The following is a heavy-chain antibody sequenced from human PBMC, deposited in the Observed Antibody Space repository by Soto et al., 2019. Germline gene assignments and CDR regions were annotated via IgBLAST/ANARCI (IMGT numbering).Heavy chain of an antibody. Sequence: HPGGSLRLSCAASGFTFSSYWMHWVRQAPGKGLVWVSRINSDGSSTSYADSVKGRFTISRDNAKNTLYLQMNSLRAEDTAVYYCAREDIVLMVYAYYFDYWGQGTLVTVSS. D-gene: IGHD2-8*01. CDR1: GFTFSSYW. V-gene: IGHV3-74*01. CDR3: AREDIVLMVYAYYFDY. J-gene: IGHJ4*02. CDR2: INSDGSST.